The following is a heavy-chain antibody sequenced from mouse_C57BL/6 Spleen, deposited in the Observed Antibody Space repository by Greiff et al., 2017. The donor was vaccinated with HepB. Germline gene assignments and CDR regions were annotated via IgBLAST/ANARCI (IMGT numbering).Heavy chain of an antibody. V-gene: IGHV5-9-1*02. J-gene: IGHJ1*03. CDR1: GFTFSSYA. CDR2: ISSGGDYI. CDR3: TRANWDWYFDV. Sequence: EVKLMESGEGLVKPGGSLKLSCAASGFTFSSYAMSWVRQTPEKRLEWVAYISSGGDYIYYADTVKGRFTISRDNARNTLYLQMSSLKSEDTAMYCCTRANWDWYFDVWGTGTTVTVSS. D-gene: IGHD4-1*01.